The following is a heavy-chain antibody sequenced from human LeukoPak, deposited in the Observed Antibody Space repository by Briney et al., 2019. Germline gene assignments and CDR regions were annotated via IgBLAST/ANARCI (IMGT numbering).Heavy chain of an antibody. D-gene: IGHD3-22*01. CDR3: ARQYYAYYDSSGYYIDY. V-gene: IGHV5-51*01. CDR1: GSRFTSYW. CDR2: IYPGDSDT. J-gene: IGHJ4*02. Sequence: GASLKISCKGSGSRFTSYWIGWVRRMPGKGLEWMGIIYPGDSDTRYSPSFQGQVTISADKSISTAYLQWSSLKASDTAMYYCARQYYAYYDSSGYYIDYWGQGTLVTVSS.